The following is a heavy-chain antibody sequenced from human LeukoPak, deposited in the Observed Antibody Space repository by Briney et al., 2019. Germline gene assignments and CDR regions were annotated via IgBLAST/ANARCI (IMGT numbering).Heavy chain of an antibody. Sequence: ASVKVSCKASGYTFTAYYMHWVRQAPGQGLEWKGWINPNSGGTDYAQKFQGRVTMTRDTSITTAYMELSRLRSDDTAVYYCARAIDVAATPDYWGQGSLVTVSS. V-gene: IGHV1-2*02. D-gene: IGHD2-15*01. CDR1: GYTFTAYY. J-gene: IGHJ4*02. CDR2: INPNSGGT. CDR3: ARAIDVAATPDY.